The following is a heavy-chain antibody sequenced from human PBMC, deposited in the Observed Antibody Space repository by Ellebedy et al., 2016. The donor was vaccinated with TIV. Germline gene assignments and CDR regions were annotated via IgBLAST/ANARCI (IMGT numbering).Heavy chain of an antibody. CDR3: AREVSGYNYFDY. CDR1: GGTFSSYA. V-gene: IGHV1-69*06. CDR2: IIPIFGTA. D-gene: IGHD5-24*01. Sequence: SVKVSCXASGGTFSSYAISWVRQAPGQGLEWMGGIIPIFGTANYAQKFQGRVTITADKSTSTAYMELSSLRSEDTAVYYCAREVSGYNYFDYWGQGTLVTVSS. J-gene: IGHJ4*02.